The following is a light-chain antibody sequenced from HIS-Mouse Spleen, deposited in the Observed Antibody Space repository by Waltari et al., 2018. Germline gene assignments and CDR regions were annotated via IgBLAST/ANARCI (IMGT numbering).Light chain of an antibody. Sequence: DIQMTQSPSSLSASVGDRVTITCRASQSISSYLNWYQQKPGKAPKLLIYAASSLQSGGPSRFSGSGSGTDFTLTISSLQPEDFATYYCQQSYSTPVMYTFGQGTKLEIK. CDR1: QSISSY. V-gene: IGKV1-39*01. J-gene: IGKJ2*01. CDR2: AAS. CDR3: QQSYSTPVMYT.